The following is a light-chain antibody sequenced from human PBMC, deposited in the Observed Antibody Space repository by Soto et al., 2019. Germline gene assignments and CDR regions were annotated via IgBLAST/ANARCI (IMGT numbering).Light chain of an antibody. J-gene: IGLJ1*01. CDR2: EVT. V-gene: IGLV2-23*02. CDR1: SRDVGRYEL. CDR3: CSYAGGSLYV. Sequence: QSVLTQPASVSGSPGQSITLSCTGSSRDVGRYELVSWYQHHPGYAPKLIIYEVTQRPSGISKRFSASKSGNTASLTISGLQPEDEAEYYCCSYAGGSLYVFGSGTKLTVL.